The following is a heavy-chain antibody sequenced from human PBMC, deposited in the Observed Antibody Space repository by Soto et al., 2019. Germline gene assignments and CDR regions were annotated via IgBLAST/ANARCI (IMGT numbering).Heavy chain of an antibody. J-gene: IGHJ4*02. Sequence: ASVKVSCKTSGDTFSSIGISCVRQAPGQGLEWMGWISPYKGNTYYAQRLQGRVTMTTDTSTSTAYMELRSLRSDDTAVYFCARDLDGSGSYYTNYWGQGTLVTVSS. CDR1: GDTFSSIG. D-gene: IGHD3-10*01. V-gene: IGHV1-18*01. CDR2: ISPYKGNT. CDR3: ARDLDGSGSYYTNY.